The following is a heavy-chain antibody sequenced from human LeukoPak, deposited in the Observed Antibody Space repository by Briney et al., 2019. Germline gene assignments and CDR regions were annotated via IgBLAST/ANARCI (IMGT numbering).Heavy chain of an antibody. CDR3: ARDPRVVPAVPYNWFDP. CDR1: GFTFSSYG. D-gene: IGHD2-2*01. Sequence: QPGGSLRLSCAASGFTFSSYGMHWVRQAPGKGLEWVAVIWYDGSNKYYADSVKGRFTISRDNSKNTLYLQMNSLRAEDTAVYYCARDPRVVPAVPYNWFDPWGQGTLVTVSS. V-gene: IGHV3-33*08. J-gene: IGHJ5*02. CDR2: IWYDGSNK.